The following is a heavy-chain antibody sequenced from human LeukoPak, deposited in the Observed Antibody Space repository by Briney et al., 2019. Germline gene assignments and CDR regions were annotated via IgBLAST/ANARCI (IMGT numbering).Heavy chain of an antibody. Sequence: SGGSLRLSCAASGFIFSSYWMSWVRQTPGKGLEWVANIKQDGSEKYYVDSVKGRFTISRDNAKNSLYLQMNSLRAEDTAVHYCARGFGRPWGQGTLVTVSS. D-gene: IGHD3-10*01. CDR1: GFIFSSYW. CDR3: ARGFGRP. V-gene: IGHV3-7*03. CDR2: IKQDGSEK. J-gene: IGHJ5*02.